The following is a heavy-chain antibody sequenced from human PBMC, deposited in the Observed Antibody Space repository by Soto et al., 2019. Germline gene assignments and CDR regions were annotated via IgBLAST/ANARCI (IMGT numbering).Heavy chain of an antibody. V-gene: IGHV3-23*01. CDR1: GFSLSNFA. D-gene: IGHD6-13*01. CDR2: ISGSGDKT. J-gene: IGHJ5*02. Sequence: GGSLRLSCAASGFSLSNFAMSWVRQAPGTGLEWVSSISGSGDKTYYLDSVKGRFTISRDNSKNTLYLHMNSLGAEDTAVYFCAKDYASTWYWYFDPWGQGTLVTVSS. CDR3: AKDYASTWYWYFDP.